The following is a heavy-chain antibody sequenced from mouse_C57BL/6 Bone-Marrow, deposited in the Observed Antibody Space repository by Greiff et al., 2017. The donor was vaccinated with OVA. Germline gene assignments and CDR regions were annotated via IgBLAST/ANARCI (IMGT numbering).Heavy chain of an antibody. CDR1: GYTFTSYW. CDR3: ARSTMHYYGSSYEDD. V-gene: IGHV1-53*01. J-gene: IGHJ4*01. CDR2: INPSNGGT. D-gene: IGHD1-1*01. Sequence: QVQLQQPGTELVKPGASVKLSCKASGYTFTSYWMHWVKQRPGQGLEWIGNINPSNGGTNYNEKFKSKATLTVDKSSSTAYMQLSSLTSEDSAVYYCARSTMHYYGSSYEDDWGQGTSVTVSS.